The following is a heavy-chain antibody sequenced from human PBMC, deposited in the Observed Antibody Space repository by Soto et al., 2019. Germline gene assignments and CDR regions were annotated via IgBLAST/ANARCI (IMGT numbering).Heavy chain of an antibody. J-gene: IGHJ4*02. CDR1: GYTFSIYS. D-gene: IGHD2-2*01. CDR3: ARVSSRTTLDS. CDR2: ISPYNGDT. Sequence: ASVRVSCKSSGYTFSIYSINWVRQAPGHGLEWVGWISPYNGDTHYAQKLQGRVTMTTDTSTSTAYMELKSLRSDDTAVYYCARVSSRTTLDSWGPGTLVTVSS. V-gene: IGHV1-18*04.